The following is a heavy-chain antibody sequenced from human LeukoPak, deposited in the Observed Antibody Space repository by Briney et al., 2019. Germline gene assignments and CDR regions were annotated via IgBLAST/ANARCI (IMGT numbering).Heavy chain of an antibody. D-gene: IGHD3-3*01. CDR2: TYYRSKWLH. CDR3: ARPVNYDFWSGYYYNWFDP. CDR1: GDSVSSNSAA. J-gene: IGHJ5*02. Sequence: SQTLSLTCAISGDSVSSNSAAWNWIRQSPSRGLEWLGRTYYRSKWLHDYAISVKSRITINPDTSKNQFSLQLNSVTPEDTAVYYCARPVNYDFWSGYYYNWFDPWGQGTLVTVSS. V-gene: IGHV6-1*01.